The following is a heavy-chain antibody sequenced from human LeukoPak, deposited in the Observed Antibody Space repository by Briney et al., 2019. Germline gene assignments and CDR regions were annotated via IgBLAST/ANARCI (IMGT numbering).Heavy chain of an antibody. CDR1: GGSISSYY. J-gene: IGHJ5*02. CDR2: IYTSGST. CDR3: ARESGSYLWRSWLNP. Sequence: SETLSLTCTVSGGSISSYYWSWIRQHAGKGLEWIGRIYTSGSTNYNPSLKSRVTMSVDTSKNQFSLKLSSVTAADTAVYYCARESGSYLWRSWLNPWGQGTLVTVSS. D-gene: IGHD3-16*01. V-gene: IGHV4-4*07.